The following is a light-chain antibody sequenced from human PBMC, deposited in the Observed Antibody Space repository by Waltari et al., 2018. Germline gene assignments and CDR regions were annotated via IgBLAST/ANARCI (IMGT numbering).Light chain of an antibody. CDR2: GKD. CDR1: SLRSSY. J-gene: IGLJ3*02. CDR3: SSRNGRANQVV. Sequence: SSELTQDPAVSVALGQTVRITCQGDSLRSSYASWYQLKPEQAPLLVIYGKDKRPSGIPDRISGYSSGATSSLTITGAQAEDEADYYCSSRNGRANQVVFAGGTKVTVL. V-gene: IGLV3-19*01.